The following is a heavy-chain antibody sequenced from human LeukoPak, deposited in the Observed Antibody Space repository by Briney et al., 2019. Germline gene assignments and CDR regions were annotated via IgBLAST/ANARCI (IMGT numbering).Heavy chain of an antibody. V-gene: IGHV3-66*02. Sequence: PGGSLRLSCAASGFTVSSNYMSWVRQAPGKGLEWVSVIYSGGSTYYADSVKGRFTISRDNSKNTLYLQMNSPRAEDTAVYYCARDYYDSSGAGSLWGQGTLVTVSS. J-gene: IGHJ4*02. CDR2: IYSGGST. CDR1: GFTVSSNY. CDR3: ARDYYDSSGAGSL. D-gene: IGHD3-22*01.